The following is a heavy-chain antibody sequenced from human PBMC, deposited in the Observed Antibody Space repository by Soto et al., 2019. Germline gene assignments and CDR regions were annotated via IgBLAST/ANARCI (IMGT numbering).Heavy chain of an antibody. CDR1: GFTFSDHY. J-gene: IGHJ4*02. V-gene: IGHV3-72*01. CDR3: AGVRSSYFDY. D-gene: IGHD1-26*01. CDR2: IRNKANSYTT. Sequence: EVQLVESGGGLVQPGGSLRLSCAASGFTFSDHYMDWVRQAPGKGLEWVGRIRNKANSYTTEYAASVKGRFTISRDDSKNSLYLQMNSLKTEDTAVYYCAGVRSSYFDYWGQGTLVTVSS.